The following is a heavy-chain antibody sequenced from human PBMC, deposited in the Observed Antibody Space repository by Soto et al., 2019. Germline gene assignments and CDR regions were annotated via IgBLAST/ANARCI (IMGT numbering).Heavy chain of an antibody. CDR3: ARDGRLFGVVDGWFDP. CDR2: INPNSGGT. J-gene: IGHJ5*02. D-gene: IGHD3-3*01. Sequence: QVQLVQSGAEVKKPGASVKVSCKASGYTFTGYYTHWVRQAPGQGLEWMGWINPNSGGTNYAQKFQGWVTMTRDTSISTAYMELSRLRSDDTAVYYCARDGRLFGVVDGWFDPWGQGTLVTVSS. CDR1: GYTFTGYY. V-gene: IGHV1-2*04.